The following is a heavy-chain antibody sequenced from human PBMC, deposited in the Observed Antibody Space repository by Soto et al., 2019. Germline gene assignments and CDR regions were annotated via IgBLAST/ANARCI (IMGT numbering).Heavy chain of an antibody. CDR2: ISGSGDNT. J-gene: IGHJ6*04. Sequence: ARCSAHHAKRKGLEWVSAISGSGDNTYYADSVKGRITISRDNSKNTLYLQMSSLRAEDTAVYSFARPKIHPYCSYGRDLWGKGTTVSVSS. CDR1: A. V-gene: IGHV3-23*01. D-gene: IGHD2-21*01. CDR3: ARPKIHPYCSYGRDL.